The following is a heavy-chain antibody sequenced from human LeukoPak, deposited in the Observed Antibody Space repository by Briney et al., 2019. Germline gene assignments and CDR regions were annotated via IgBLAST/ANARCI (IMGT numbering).Heavy chain of an antibody. CDR2: IYTSGST. V-gene: IGHV4-4*09. CDR3: ARPLLYGGNPHDAFDI. J-gene: IGHJ3*02. Sequence: PSETLSLTCTVPGGSISSYYWSWIRQPPGKGLEWIGYIYTSGSTNYNPSLKSRVTISVDTSKNQFSLKLNSVTAADTAVYYCARPLLYGGNPHDAFDIWGQGTMVTVSS. D-gene: IGHD4-23*01. CDR1: GGSISSYY.